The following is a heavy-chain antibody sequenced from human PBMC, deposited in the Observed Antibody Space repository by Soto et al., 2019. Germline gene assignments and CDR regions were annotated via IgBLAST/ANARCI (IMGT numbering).Heavy chain of an antibody. Sequence: PGGSLRLSCAASGFTFSSYWMSWVRQAPGKGLEWVAVISYDGSNKYYADSVKGRFTISRDNSKNTLYLQMNSLRAEDTAVYYCARDYRGAFDIWGQGTMVTVSS. D-gene: IGHD4-4*01. CDR3: ARDYRGAFDI. V-gene: IGHV3-30-3*01. CDR2: ISYDGSNK. J-gene: IGHJ3*02. CDR1: GFTFSSYW.